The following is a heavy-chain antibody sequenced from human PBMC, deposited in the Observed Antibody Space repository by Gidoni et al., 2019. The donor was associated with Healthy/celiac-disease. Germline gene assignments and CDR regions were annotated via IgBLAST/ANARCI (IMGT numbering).Heavy chain of an antibody. Sequence: EVQRLESGGGLVQPGGSLRLSCAASGFTFSSYAMSWVRQAPGKGLEWVSAISGSGGSTYYADSVKGRFTISRDNSKNTLYLQMNSLRAEDTAVYYCAKTVSRYYYGMDVWGQGTTVTVSS. CDR3: AKTVSRYYYGMDV. CDR1: GFTFSSYA. J-gene: IGHJ6*02. CDR2: ISGSGGST. V-gene: IGHV3-23*01. D-gene: IGHD4-17*01.